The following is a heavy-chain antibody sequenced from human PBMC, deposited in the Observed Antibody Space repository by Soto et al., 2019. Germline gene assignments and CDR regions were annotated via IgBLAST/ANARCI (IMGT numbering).Heavy chain of an antibody. D-gene: IGHD1-20*01. Sequence: QVQLQESGPGLVKPSQTLSLTCTVSGGSISSGDYYWSWIRQPPGKGLEWIGYIYYSGSTYYNPSLQCRVTISVDTAMNQCSLRLSSVLAADTAVYYCAGAIITRYYYYGLDVWGQGTTVTVSS. J-gene: IGHJ6*02. CDR1: GGSISSGDYY. CDR3: AGAIITRYYYYGLDV. V-gene: IGHV4-30-4*01. CDR2: IYYSGST.